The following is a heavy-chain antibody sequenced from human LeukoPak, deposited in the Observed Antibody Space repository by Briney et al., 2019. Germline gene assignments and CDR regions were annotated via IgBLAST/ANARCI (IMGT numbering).Heavy chain of an antibody. V-gene: IGHV1-18*01. CDR3: ARDYLTTGTTAFYI. CDR2: ISSDNGKT. CDR1: GYIFTNYG. D-gene: IGHD1-1*01. J-gene: IGHJ3*02. Sequence: GASVKVSCKTSGYIFTNYGISWVRQAPGQGLEWMGWISSDNGKTNYAQKLQGRVTVTTDTSTNTAYLELRSLRSDDTAVYYCARDYLTTGTTAFYIWGQGTVVTVSS.